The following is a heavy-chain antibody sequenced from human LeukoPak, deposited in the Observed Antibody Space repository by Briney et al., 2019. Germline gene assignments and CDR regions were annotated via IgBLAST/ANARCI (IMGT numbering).Heavy chain of an antibody. Sequence: GGSLRLSCAASGFTFSTYAMSWVRQAPGKGLEWLTVISTDGNDKHYADSVKGRFTVSRDNSKNTLFLQMNNLRTEDTAVYYCAKDKSVSADYYFDYWGQGTLVTVSS. CDR1: GFTFSTYA. D-gene: IGHD5/OR15-5a*01. V-gene: IGHV3-30*04. CDR2: ISTDGNDK. CDR3: AKDKSVSADYYFDY. J-gene: IGHJ4*02.